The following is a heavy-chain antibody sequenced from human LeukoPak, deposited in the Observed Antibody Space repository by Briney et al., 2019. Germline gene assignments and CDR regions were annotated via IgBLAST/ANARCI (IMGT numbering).Heavy chain of an antibody. CDR3: TTGIGNYYYY. V-gene: IGHV3-74*01. Sequence: GALRLSGAASGSTFSRYWMHWVRQAPGKGLVWVSRVKSDGSDTIYADSVKGRFTISRDNAKNTLYLQMDSLRAEDTAVYYCTTGIGNYYYYWGQGTLVTVAS. CDR1: GSTFSRYW. CDR2: VKSDGSDT. D-gene: IGHD3-10*01. J-gene: IGHJ4*02.